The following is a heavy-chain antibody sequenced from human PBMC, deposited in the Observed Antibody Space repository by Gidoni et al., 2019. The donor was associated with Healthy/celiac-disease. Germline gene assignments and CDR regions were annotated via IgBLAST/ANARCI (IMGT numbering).Heavy chain of an antibody. V-gene: IGHV4-39*01. CDR1: GGSISSSSYY. Sequence: QLQLKESGPGLVKPSETLALTYTVPGGSISSSSYYWGLIRQPPGKGLGWVGSIYYSGSTYYNPSLKSLVTISVDTSKIQFSLKLSSVTAADTAVYYCARQGAVAAPLVDYWGQGTLVTVSS. D-gene: IGHD6-19*01. J-gene: IGHJ4*02. CDR3: ARQGAVAAPLVDY. CDR2: IYYSGST.